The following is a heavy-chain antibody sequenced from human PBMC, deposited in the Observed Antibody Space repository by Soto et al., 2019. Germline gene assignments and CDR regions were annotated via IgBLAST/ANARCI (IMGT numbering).Heavy chain of an antibody. CDR2: ISWNSGSI. D-gene: IGHD3-16*01. Sequence: GGSLRLSCAASGFTFDDYAMHWVRQAPGKGLEWVSGISWNSGSIGYADSVKCRFTISRDNAKNSLYLQMNSLRAEDTALYYCAKDTISQYDYVWGSYSSFDYWGQGTLVTLSS. V-gene: IGHV3-9*01. CDR3: AKDTISQYDYVWGSYSSFDY. J-gene: IGHJ4*02. CDR1: GFTFDDYA.